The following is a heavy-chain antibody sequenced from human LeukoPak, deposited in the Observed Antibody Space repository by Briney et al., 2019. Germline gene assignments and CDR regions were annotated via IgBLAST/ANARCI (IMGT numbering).Heavy chain of an antibody. J-gene: IGHJ4*02. D-gene: IGHD3-16*01. V-gene: IGHV4-39*01. CDR3: ARGETKAAPFDY. CDR2: IYYSGST. Sequence: SESLSLTCTVSGGSISSSSYYWGWLRQPPGKGLEWVGSIYYSGSTSYNPSLKSRVTISVDTSKNQFSLKLSSVTAADTAVYYCARGETKAAPFDYWGQGTLVTVSS. CDR1: GGSISSSSYY.